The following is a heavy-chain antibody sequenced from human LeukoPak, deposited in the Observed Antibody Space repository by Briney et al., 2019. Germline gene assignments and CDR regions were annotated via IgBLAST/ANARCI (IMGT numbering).Heavy chain of an antibody. D-gene: IGHD2-2*01. V-gene: IGHV3-66*01. Sequence: PGGSLRLSCAASGFTVSSNYMSWVRQAPGKGLEWVSVIYSGGSTYYADSVKGRFTISRDNSKNTLYLQMNSLRAEDTAVYYCARGCSSTSCPIVYWGQGTLVTVSS. J-gene: IGHJ4*02. CDR2: IYSGGST. CDR1: GFTVSSNY. CDR3: ARGCSSTSCPIVY.